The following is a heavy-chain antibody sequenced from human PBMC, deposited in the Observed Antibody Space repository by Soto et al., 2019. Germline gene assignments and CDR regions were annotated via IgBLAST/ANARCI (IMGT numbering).Heavy chain of an antibody. J-gene: IGHJ4*02. Sequence: PSKTLSLTCTVSSRSISIYYWSWIRHPPGKGLEWIGYIHYSGSTKYNPSLKSRVTISADTSKNQFSLKLSSVTAADTAVYYCARGHYEYWSGSFATIDYWGQGTRVT. V-gene: IGHV4-59*08. D-gene: IGHD3-3*01. CDR3: ARGHYEYWSGSFATIDY. CDR1: SRSISIYY. CDR2: IHYSGST.